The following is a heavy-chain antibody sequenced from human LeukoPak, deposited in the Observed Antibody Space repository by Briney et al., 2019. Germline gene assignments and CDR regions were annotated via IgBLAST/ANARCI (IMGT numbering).Heavy chain of an antibody. CDR1: XA. Sequence: XAMHWVXHAPGKGLEWVSGISWNSGSIVYADCVKGRFTISRDKAKNSLYLQMNSLRAEDTALYYCAKDISSIAVAGTSFDPWGQGTLVTVSS. J-gene: IGHJ5*02. D-gene: IGHD6-19*01. V-gene: IGHV3-9*01. CDR3: AKDISSIAVAGTSFDP. CDR2: ISWNSGSI.